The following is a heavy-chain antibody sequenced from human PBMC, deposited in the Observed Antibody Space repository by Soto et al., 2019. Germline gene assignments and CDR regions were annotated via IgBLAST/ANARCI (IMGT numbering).Heavy chain of an antibody. CDR2: IFYTGST. CDR3: ARVNRGAFDY. J-gene: IGHJ4*02. Sequence: SETLSLTCTVSVGSIRDYYWVWIRQPPGKGLEWIGSIFYTGSTDYNPSLKSRVSISLATSKNQFSLNLVSVTSADTAVYYCARVNRGAFDYWGQGAMVTVSS. CDR1: VGSIRDYY. V-gene: IGHV4-59*01.